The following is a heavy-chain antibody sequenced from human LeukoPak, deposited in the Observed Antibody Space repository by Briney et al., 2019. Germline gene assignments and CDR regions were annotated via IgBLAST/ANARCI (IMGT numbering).Heavy chain of an antibody. CDR2: ISYDASNK. D-gene: IGHD1-26*01. J-gene: IGHJ4*02. CDR1: GFTFSSYG. CDR3: ARDHFGSYDTYYFDY. V-gene: IGHV3-30*03. Sequence: GGSLRLSCAASGFTFSSYGMHWVRQAPGKGLEWVAVISYDASNKYYTDSVKGRFTISRDNSKNTLYLQMNSLRAEDTAVYYCARDHFGSYDTYYFDYWGQGTLVTVSS.